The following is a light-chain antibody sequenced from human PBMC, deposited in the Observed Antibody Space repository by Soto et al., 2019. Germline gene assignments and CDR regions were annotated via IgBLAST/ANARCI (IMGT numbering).Light chain of an antibody. Sequence: DIQMTQSPSTLSASVVERVTITCRASQSVSNWLAWYQQKPGKAPNLLIYDVSSLESGVPSRFSGSGSGTEFILTISSLQSEDFAVYYCQQYNNWPRTFGQGTKVDIK. CDR3: QQYNNWPRT. CDR1: QSVSNW. V-gene: IGKV1-5*01. CDR2: DVS. J-gene: IGKJ1*01.